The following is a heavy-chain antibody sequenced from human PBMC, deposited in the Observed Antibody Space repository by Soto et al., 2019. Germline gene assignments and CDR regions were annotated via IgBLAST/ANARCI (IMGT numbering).Heavy chain of an antibody. CDR1: GGTFSSYA. Sequence: QVQLVQSGAEVKKPGSSVKVSCKASGGTFSSYAISWVRQAPGQGLEWMGGFIPIFGTANYAQKVQGRETITADKSTSTAYMELSSLRSEDTAVYYCARVFSGSSSWYDYWGQGTLVNVSS. CDR3: ARVFSGSSSWYDY. CDR2: FIPIFGTA. V-gene: IGHV1-69*06. J-gene: IGHJ4*02. D-gene: IGHD6-13*01.